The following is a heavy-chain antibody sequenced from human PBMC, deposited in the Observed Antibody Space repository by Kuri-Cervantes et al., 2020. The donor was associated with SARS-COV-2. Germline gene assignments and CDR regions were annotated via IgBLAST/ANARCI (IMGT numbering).Heavy chain of an antibody. Sequence: GGSLRLSCAASGFTFSSYGMHWVRQAPGKGLEWVAVISYDGSNKYYADSVKGRFTISRDNSKNTLYLRMNSLRAEDTAVYYCARDKSPEDYFDYWGQGTLVTVSS. CDR1: GFTFSSYG. CDR2: ISYDGSNK. V-gene: IGHV3-30*03. CDR3: ARDKSPEDYFDY. J-gene: IGHJ4*02.